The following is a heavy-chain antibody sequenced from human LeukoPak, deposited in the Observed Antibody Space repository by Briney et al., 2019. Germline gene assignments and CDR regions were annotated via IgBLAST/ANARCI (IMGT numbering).Heavy chain of an antibody. D-gene: IGHD6-13*01. Sequence: GGSLRLSCAASGFTFSSYGMSWVRQAPGKGLEWVSAISGSGGSTYYADSVKGRFTISRDNSNNTLYLQMNSLRAEDTAVYYCAKEGRYSSSWQYYFDYWGQGTLVTVSS. CDR2: ISGSGGST. V-gene: IGHV3-23*01. CDR1: GFTFSSYG. J-gene: IGHJ4*02. CDR3: AKEGRYSSSWQYYFDY.